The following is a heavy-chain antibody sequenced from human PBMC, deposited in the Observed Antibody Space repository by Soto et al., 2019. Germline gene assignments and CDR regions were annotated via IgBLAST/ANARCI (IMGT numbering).Heavy chain of an antibody. V-gene: IGHV3-30*18. CDR3: AKDSNVYDSSGYGLEGFDY. CDR2: ISYDGSNK. Sequence: QVQLVESGGGVVQPGRSLRLSCAASGFTFSSYGMHWVRQAPGKGLEWVAVISYDGSNKYYADSVKGRFTISRDNSKNTLYLQMNSLRAEDTAVYYCAKDSNVYDSSGYGLEGFDYWGQGTLVTVSS. J-gene: IGHJ4*02. D-gene: IGHD3-22*01. CDR1: GFTFSSYG.